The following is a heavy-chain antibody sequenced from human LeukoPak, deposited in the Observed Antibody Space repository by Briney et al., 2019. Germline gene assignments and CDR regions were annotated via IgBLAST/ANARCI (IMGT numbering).Heavy chain of an antibody. CDR1: GGSISSYY. Sequence: SETLSLTCTVSGGSISSYYWSWIRQPPGKGLEWIGYIHYSGTTNYNPSLKSRVTISVDTSKNQFSLKLSSVTAADTAAYYCARVSWFPGTSYYYMDVWGKGTTVTVSS. CDR3: ARVSWFPGTSYYYMDV. CDR2: IHYSGTT. D-gene: IGHD1-1*01. J-gene: IGHJ6*03. V-gene: IGHV4-59*01.